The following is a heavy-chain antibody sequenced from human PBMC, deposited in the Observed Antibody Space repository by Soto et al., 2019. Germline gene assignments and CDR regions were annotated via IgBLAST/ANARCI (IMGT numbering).Heavy chain of an antibody. D-gene: IGHD2-2*01. V-gene: IGHV3-30*18. Sequence: GGSLRLSCAASGFTFSTYAMYWVRQAPGKGLEWVAVISYDVSNKYYAGSVKGRFTISRDNAKNTLYLQMNSLRAEDTAVYYCAKHVVVPAAMPHDAFDIWGQGTMVTVSS. CDR3: AKHVVVPAAMPHDAFDI. CDR2: ISYDVSNK. J-gene: IGHJ3*02. CDR1: GFTFSTYA.